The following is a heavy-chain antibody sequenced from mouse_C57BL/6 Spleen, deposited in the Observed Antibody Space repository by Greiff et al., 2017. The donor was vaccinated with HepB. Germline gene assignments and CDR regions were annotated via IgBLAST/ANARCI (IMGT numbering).Heavy chain of an antibody. CDR1: GYTFTDYY. V-gene: IGHV1-19*01. CDR3: ARDGGDWYFDV. CDR2: INPYNGGT. J-gene: IGHJ1*03. Sequence: VQLQQSGPVLVKPGASVKMSCKASGYTFTDYYMNWVKQSHGKSLEWIGVINPYNGGTSYNQKFKGKATLTVDKSSSTAYMELNSLTSEDSAVYYCARDGGDWYFDVWGTGTTVTVSS.